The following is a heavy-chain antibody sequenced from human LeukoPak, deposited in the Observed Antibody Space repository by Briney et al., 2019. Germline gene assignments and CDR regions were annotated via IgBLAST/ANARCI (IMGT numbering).Heavy chain of an antibody. J-gene: IGHJ4*02. CDR1: GGSISSRSYY. CDR3: ARHEVVWGAPGYFDY. Sequence: SETLSLTCTVSGGSISSRSYYWGWIRQPPGKGLEWIGYIYYSGSTYYNPSLKSRVTISVDTSKNQFSLKLSSVTAADTAVYYCARHEVVWGAPGYFDYWGQGTLVTVSS. V-gene: IGHV4-39*01. CDR2: IYYSGST. D-gene: IGHD3-16*01.